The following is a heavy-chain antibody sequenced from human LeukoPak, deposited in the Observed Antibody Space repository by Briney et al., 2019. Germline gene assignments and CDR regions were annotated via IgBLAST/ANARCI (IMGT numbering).Heavy chain of an antibody. D-gene: IGHD2-21*02. CDR2: IRSKANSYAT. CDR3: TRRTGDCGGDCYSVSSDY. Sequence: GSLRLSCAASGFTFSGSAMHWVRQASGKGLEWVGRIRSKANSYATAYAASVKGRFTISRDDPKNTAYLQMNSLKTEDTAVYYCTRRTGDCGGDCYSVSSDYWGQGTLVTVSS. CDR1: GFTFSGSA. V-gene: IGHV3-73*01. J-gene: IGHJ4*02.